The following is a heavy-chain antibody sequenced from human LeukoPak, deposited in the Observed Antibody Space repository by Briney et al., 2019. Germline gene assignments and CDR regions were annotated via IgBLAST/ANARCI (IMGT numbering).Heavy chain of an antibody. CDR3: TSFNLGGNDDY. CDR2: IRSKANSYTT. J-gene: IGHJ4*02. D-gene: IGHD4-23*01. Sequence: GGSLRLSRAASGFTFSGSAMHWVRQASGKGLEWVGRIRSKANSYTTAYAASVKGRFTISRDDSKNTAYLQMNSLKTEDTAVYYCTSFNLGGNDDYWGQGTLVTVSS. CDR1: GFTFSGSA. V-gene: IGHV3-73*01.